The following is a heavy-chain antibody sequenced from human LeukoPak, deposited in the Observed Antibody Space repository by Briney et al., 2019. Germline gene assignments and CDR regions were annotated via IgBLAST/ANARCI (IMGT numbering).Heavy chain of an antibody. CDR2: IHFSGST. CDR1: GGFVNTFY. CDR3: ARGPNTADY. V-gene: IGHV4-59*02. Sequence: SETLSLTCTVSGGFVNTFYWSWIRQSPGKGLEWLGFIHFSGSTNYNPSLKGRVPISVDTDNNQFSLQLRSVSAEDTAVYFCARGPNTADYWGQGILVTVSS. D-gene: IGHD2-21*02. J-gene: IGHJ4*02.